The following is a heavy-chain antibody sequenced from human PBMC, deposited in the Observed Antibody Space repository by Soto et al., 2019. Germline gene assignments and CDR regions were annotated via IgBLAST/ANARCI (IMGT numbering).Heavy chain of an antibody. Sequence: ASVKVSCKASGYTFTGYYMHWVRQAPGQGLEWMGWINPNSGGTNYAQKFQGWVTMTRDTSISTAYMELSRLRSDDTAVYYCAREGAYYIWGSFRYTHGGEHAPFDSLGQGTPLPVSS. CDR2: INPNSGGT. CDR1: GYTFTGYY. V-gene: IGHV1-2*04. J-gene: IGHJ4*02. CDR3: AREGAYYIWGSFRYTHGGEHAPFDS. D-gene: IGHD3-16*02.